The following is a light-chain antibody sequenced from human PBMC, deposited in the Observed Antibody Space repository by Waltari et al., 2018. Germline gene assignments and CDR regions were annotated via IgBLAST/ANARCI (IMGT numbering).Light chain of an antibody. V-gene: IGKV1-39*01. CDR3: QQYYDTPPTT. Sequence: DIQMTQSPSSLSASVGDRVTITCRASQSIRSYLNWYQQKPGKAPKVLIYAASSLQSGVPSRFSGSGSGTDFSLTISSLQSEDFATYYCQQYYDTPPTTFGQGTKVEIK. CDR2: AAS. J-gene: IGKJ1*01. CDR1: QSIRSY.